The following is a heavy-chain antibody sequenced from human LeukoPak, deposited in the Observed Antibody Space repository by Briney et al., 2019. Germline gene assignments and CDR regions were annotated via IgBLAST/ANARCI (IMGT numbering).Heavy chain of an antibody. Sequence: SETLSLTCTVSGGSISSGSYYWSWIRQPVGKGLEWIGRIYTSGSTNYNPSLKSRITISVDTSKNQFSLKLSSVTAADTAVYYCARTGEEGIDYWGQGTLVTVSS. V-gene: IGHV4-61*02. CDR2: IYTSGST. CDR3: ARTGEEGIDY. J-gene: IGHJ4*02. CDR1: GGSISSGSYY. D-gene: IGHD7-27*01.